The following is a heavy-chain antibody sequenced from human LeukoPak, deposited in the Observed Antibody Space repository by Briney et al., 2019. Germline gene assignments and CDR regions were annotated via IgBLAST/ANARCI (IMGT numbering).Heavy chain of an antibody. CDR2: ISGSGGST. D-gene: IGHD3-22*01. CDR3: AKDPYNYYDSSGYYLKGGNDY. Sequence: PGGSLRLSCAASGFTFSSYAMSWVRQAPGKGLEWVSAISGSGGSTYYADSVKGRFTISRDNSKNTLYLQMNSLRAEDTAVYYCAKDPYNYYDSSGYYLKGGNDYWGQGTLVTVSS. V-gene: IGHV3-23*01. CDR1: GFTFSSYA. J-gene: IGHJ4*02.